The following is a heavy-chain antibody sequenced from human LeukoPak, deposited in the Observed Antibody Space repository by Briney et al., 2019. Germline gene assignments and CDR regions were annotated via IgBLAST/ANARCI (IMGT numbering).Heavy chain of an antibody. CDR3: AREAAVGTGGFDY. Sequence: SETLSLTCTASGGSISAYYWSWIRQPPGKGLEWIGYIYNSRSANYNPSLQSRVTILIDTSKKQFSLKVSSVTGADTAVYYCAREAAVGTGGFDYWGQGTLVTVSS. J-gene: IGHJ4*02. V-gene: IGHV4-59*01. D-gene: IGHD6-13*01. CDR2: IYNSRSA. CDR1: GGSISAYY.